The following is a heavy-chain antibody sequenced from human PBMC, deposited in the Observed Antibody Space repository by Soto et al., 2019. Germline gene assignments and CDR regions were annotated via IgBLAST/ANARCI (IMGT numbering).Heavy chain of an antibody. V-gene: IGHV3-9*01. CDR3: AKFMGDCSSTSCYSGYYYYMDV. CDR1: GVTFCSYA. D-gene: IGHD2-2*01. CDR2: ISWNSGSI. Sequence: PGGSPRISCAASGVTFCSYAMSWVRQDPGKGLEWVSAISWNSGSICYADSVKGRFTISRDNAKNSLYLQMNSLRAEDTALYYCAKFMGDCSSTSCYSGYYYYMDVWGKGTTVTVSS. J-gene: IGHJ6*03.